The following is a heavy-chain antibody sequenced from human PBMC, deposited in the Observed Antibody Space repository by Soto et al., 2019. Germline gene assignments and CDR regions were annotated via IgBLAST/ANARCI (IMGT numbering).Heavy chain of an antibody. CDR1: GGSISSSSYY. V-gene: IGHV4-39*01. CDR3: ARHHPGSGDY. Sequence: SETLSLTCTVSGGSISSSSYYWGWIRQPPGKGLEWIGSIYYSGSTYYNPSLKSRVTISVDTSKNQFSLKLSSVTAADTAVYYCARHHPGSGDYWGQGTLVTVSS. D-gene: IGHD3-10*01. CDR2: IYYSGST. J-gene: IGHJ4*02.